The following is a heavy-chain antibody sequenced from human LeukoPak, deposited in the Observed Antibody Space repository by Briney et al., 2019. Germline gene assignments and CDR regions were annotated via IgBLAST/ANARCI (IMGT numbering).Heavy chain of an antibody. CDR2: TYYRSKWYN. CDR3: ARDAGSGWSSFDY. V-gene: IGHV6-1*01. D-gene: IGHD6-19*01. Sequence: SQTLSLTCAISVDSVSSNSAAWNWIRQSPSRGLEWLGRTYYRSKWYNDYAVSMKSRITINPDTSKDQFSLQLNSVRPEDTAVYYCARDAGSGWSSFDYWGQGTLVTVSS. J-gene: IGHJ4*02. CDR1: VDSVSSNSAA.